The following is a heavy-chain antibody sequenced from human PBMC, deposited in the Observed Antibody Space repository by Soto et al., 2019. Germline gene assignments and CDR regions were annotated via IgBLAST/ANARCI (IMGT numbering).Heavy chain of an antibody. Sequence: ESGGGVVQPGRSLRLSCAASGFTFSSYAMHWVRQAPGKGLEWVAVISYDGSNKYYADSVKGRFTISRDNSKNTLYLQMNSLRAEDTAVYYCAELLRGGWGQGTLVTVSS. CDR2: ISYDGSNK. V-gene: IGHV3-30-3*01. CDR1: GFTFSSYA. J-gene: IGHJ4*02. CDR3: AELLRGG. D-gene: IGHD3-22*01.